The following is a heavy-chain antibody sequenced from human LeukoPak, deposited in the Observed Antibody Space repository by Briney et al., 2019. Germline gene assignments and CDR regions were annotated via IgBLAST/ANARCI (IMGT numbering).Heavy chain of an antibody. CDR1: GGTFSSYA. Sequence: ASVKVSCKASGGTFSSYAISWVRQAPGQGLEWMGWISAYNGNTNYAQKLQGRVTMTTDTSTSTAYMELRSLRSDDTAVYYCAREEKPDYYDSSGYYLWRSWFDPWGQGTLVTVSS. CDR3: AREEKPDYYDSSGYYLWRSWFDP. J-gene: IGHJ5*02. V-gene: IGHV1-18*01. D-gene: IGHD3-22*01. CDR2: ISAYNGNT.